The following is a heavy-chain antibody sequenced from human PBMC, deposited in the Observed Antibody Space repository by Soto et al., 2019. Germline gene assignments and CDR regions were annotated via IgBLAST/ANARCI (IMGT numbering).Heavy chain of an antibody. J-gene: IGHJ4*02. D-gene: IGHD6-19*01. Sequence: QVQLVQSGAEVKKPGASVKVYCKASGYTFTSYGISWVRQAPGHGLEWMGWISAYNGNTSHAQKLQGRVTMTTDTSTSTAYMELRSVRADDTAVYYCARDLGGWEDYWGQGTLVTVSS. CDR1: GYTFTSYG. V-gene: IGHV1-18*01. CDR2: ISAYNGNT. CDR3: ARDLGGWEDY.